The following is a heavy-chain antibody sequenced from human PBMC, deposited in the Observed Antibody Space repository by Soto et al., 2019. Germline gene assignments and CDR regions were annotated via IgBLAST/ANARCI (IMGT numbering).Heavy chain of an antibody. Sequence: ASVKVSCKASGYTFTTYAIHWVRQAPGQRLEWMGWIHAGNGNTKYSQKFQGRVTITRDTSASTAYMELSSLRSEDTAVYYCARNPTGYYHFDYWGQGTLVTVSS. CDR1: GYTFTTYA. D-gene: IGHD3-9*01. CDR2: IHAGNGNT. CDR3: ARNPTGYYHFDY. V-gene: IGHV1-3*01. J-gene: IGHJ4*02.